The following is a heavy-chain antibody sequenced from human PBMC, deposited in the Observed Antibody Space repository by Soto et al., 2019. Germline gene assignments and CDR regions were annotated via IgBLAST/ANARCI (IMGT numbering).Heavy chain of an antibody. CDR1: GGSISSYY. V-gene: IGHV4-59*12. CDR2: IYYSGST. D-gene: IGHD3-22*01. CDR3: ARESDRAYDSSGFPAY. J-gene: IGHJ4*02. Sequence: PSETLSLTCTVSGGSISSYYWSWIRQPPGKGLEWIGYIYYSGSTNYNPSLKSRVTISVDTSKNQFSLKLSSVTAADTAVYYCARESDRAYDSSGFPAYWGQGTLVTVSS.